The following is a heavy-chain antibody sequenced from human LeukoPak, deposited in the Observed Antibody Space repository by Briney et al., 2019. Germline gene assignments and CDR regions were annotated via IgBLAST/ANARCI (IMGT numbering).Heavy chain of an antibody. V-gene: IGHV3-33*06. D-gene: IGHD1-26*01. J-gene: IGHJ5*02. CDR1: GYTFSSYG. Sequence: GGSLRLSCAASGYTFSSYGMHWVLQAPGKGLEWVAVIWYDGSNKYYADSVKGRFTISRDNSKNTLYLQMNSLRAEDTAVYYCAKGPVGAHPAWGQGTLVTVSS. CDR2: IWYDGSNK. CDR3: AKGPVGAHPA.